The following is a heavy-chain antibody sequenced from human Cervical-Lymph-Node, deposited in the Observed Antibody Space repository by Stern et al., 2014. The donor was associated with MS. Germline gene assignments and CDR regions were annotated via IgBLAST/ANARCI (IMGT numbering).Heavy chain of an antibody. CDR3: ALGGFGHYFEY. Sequence: VQLVQSGAAVQKPGSSVKVSCRASGGTFSSSDISWVRQSPGQGLEWMRGIIPIIGTTTYAQKYQGRVTITADESTSTADMELSSLRSEDTAIYYCALGGFGHYFEYWGQGTLVTVSS. V-gene: IGHV1-69*01. J-gene: IGHJ4*02. CDR1: GGTFSSSD. D-gene: IGHD3-10*01. CDR2: IIPIIGTT.